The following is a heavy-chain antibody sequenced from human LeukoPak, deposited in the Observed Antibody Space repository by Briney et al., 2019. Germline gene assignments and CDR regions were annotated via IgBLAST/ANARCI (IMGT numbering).Heavy chain of an antibody. CDR2: IRSIAYGGST. CDR1: GFTFGDYA. Sequence: SLRLSCTYSGFTFGDYAVSWVRQAPGKGLEWVGFIRSIAYGGSTEYAASVRGRFTISRDDSKSIAYLHMNYLKTEDTAVYYCASPTEDIVVVPIWGQGTMVTVSS. D-gene: IGHD2-15*01. CDR3: ASPTEDIVVVPI. V-gene: IGHV3-49*04. J-gene: IGHJ3*02.